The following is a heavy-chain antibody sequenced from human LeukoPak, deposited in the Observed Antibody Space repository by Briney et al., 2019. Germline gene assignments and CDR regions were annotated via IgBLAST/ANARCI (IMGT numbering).Heavy chain of an antibody. J-gene: IGHJ4*02. Sequence: SETQSLTCTGSGGSISSYYWSWIRQPPGKGLEWIGCIYYSGSTNYNPSLKSRVTISVDTSKNQFSLKLSSVTAADTAVYYCARRGSAPYYFDYWGQGTLVTVSS. D-gene: IGHD6-19*01. CDR3: ARRGSAPYYFDY. CDR2: IYYSGST. CDR1: GGSISSYY. V-gene: IGHV4-59*08.